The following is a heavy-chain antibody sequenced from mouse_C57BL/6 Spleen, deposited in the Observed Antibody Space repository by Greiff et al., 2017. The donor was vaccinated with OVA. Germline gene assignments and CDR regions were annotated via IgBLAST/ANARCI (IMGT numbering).Heavy chain of an antibody. Sequence: QVQLQQPGAELVKPGASVKLSCKASGYTFTSYWMNWVKQRPGRGLEWIGRIDPNSGGTKYNEKIKSKATLTIDKPTNTTYMQLNSLTSEDSSIYYCARTGLIYDDGNMDYWGQGTTLTVSS. CDR2: IDPNSGGT. CDR1: GYTFTSYW. CDR3: ARTGLIYDDGNMDY. D-gene: IGHD2-12*01. J-gene: IGHJ2*01. V-gene: IGHV1-72*01.